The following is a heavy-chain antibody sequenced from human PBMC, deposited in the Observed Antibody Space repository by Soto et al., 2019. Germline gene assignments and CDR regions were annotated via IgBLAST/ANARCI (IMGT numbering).Heavy chain of an antibody. V-gene: IGHV3-21*06. CDR2: ISSTTNYI. CDR1: GFTFTRYS. CDR3: ARESEDLTSNFDY. Sequence: GGSLRLSCAASGFTFTRYSINWVRQAPGKGLEWVSSISSTTNYIYYGDSMKGRFTISRDNAKNSLYLEMNSLRAEDTAVYYCARESEDLTSNFDYWGQGTLVTVSS. J-gene: IGHJ4*02.